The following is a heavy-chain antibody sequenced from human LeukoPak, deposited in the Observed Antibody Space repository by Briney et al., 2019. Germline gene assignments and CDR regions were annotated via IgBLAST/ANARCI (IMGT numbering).Heavy chain of an antibody. J-gene: IGHJ6*02. CDR3: AKHRGYSSASIYYYGMDV. V-gene: IGHV3-23*01. D-gene: IGHD5-12*01. CDR2: ISGSGDST. Sequence: GGPLRASCTASGFTFSSYAINWVRQAPGKGLEWVSAISGSGDSTYYADSVKGRFTISRDNSRNTLYLQMNSLRAEDTALYYCAKHRGYSSASIYYYGMDVWGQGTTVTVSS. CDR1: GFTFSSYA.